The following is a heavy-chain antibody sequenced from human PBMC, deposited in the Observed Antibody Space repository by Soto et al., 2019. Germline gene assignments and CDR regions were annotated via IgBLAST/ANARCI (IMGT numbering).Heavy chain of an antibody. CDR3: ARANSGDDDEFDY. J-gene: IGHJ4*02. Sequence: GASVKVSCKASGYTFTSYDINWVRQATGQGLEWMGWVNPKNGDTDYAQKFQGRVTMTRDTSITSAYLDLTRLRSDDTATYFCARANSGDDDEFDYWGQGTPVTVSS. V-gene: IGHV1-2*02. CDR2: VNPKNGDT. D-gene: IGHD5-12*01. CDR1: GYTFTSYD.